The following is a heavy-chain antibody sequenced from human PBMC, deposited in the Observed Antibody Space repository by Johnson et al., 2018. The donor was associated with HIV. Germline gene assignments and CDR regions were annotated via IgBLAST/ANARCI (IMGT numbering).Heavy chain of an antibody. CDR3: ARALKRIAAADDAFDI. Sequence: QVQLVESGGGVVQPGRSLRLSCVASGFTFSSYAMHRVRQAPGKGLEWVAFIRYDGSNRYYADSVKGRFTISRDNSKNTLFLQMNSLRAEDTAVYYCARALKRIAAADDAFDIWGQGTMVTVSS. CDR1: GFTFSSYA. V-gene: IGHV3-33*08. J-gene: IGHJ3*02. D-gene: IGHD6-13*01. CDR2: IRYDGSNR.